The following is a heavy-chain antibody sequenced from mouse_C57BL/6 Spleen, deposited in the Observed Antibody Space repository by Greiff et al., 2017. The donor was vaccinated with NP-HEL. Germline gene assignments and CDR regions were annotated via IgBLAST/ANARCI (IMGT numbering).Heavy chain of an antibody. CDR2: INYDGSST. CDR1: GFTFSDYY. V-gene: IGHV5-16*01. Sequence: EVMLVESEGGLVQPGSSMKLSCTASGFTFSDYYMAWVRPVPEKGLEWVANINYDGSSTYYLDSLKSRFIISRDNAKNILYLQMSSLKSEDTATYYCARDGYDYDGYFDVWGTGTTVTVSS. CDR3: ARDGYDYDGYFDV. D-gene: IGHD2-4*01. J-gene: IGHJ1*03.